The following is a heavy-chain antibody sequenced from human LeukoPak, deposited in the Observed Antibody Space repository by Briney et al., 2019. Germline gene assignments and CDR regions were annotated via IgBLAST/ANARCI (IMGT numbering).Heavy chain of an antibody. CDR1: GDAIRSISSY. CDR3: ARPNIRYCSGGACSNDGSDY. V-gene: IGHV4-39*07. Sequence: SETLSLTCTVSGDAIRSISSYWGWIRQPPGKGLEWIGSIYYSGSTYYSPSLKSRVTISVDTSKNQFSLKLSSVTAADTAVYYCARPNIRYCSGGACSNDGSDYWGQGTLVTVSS. J-gene: IGHJ4*02. D-gene: IGHD2-15*01. CDR2: IYYSGST.